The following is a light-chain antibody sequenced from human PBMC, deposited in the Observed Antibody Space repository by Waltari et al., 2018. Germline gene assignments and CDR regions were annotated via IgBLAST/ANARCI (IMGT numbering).Light chain of an antibody. CDR2: EVS. CDR3: SSYTTSSAPGV. J-gene: IGLJ1*01. CDR1: DSDVGAYDF. Sequence: QSALTQPASVSGSPGQSITISCSGTDSDVGAYDFVSWYQQHPGKAPHLIIYEVSNRPPGISKRFSASKSGNTASLTISGLQAEDEADYYCSSYTTSSAPGVFGTGTRVTVL. V-gene: IGLV2-14*01.